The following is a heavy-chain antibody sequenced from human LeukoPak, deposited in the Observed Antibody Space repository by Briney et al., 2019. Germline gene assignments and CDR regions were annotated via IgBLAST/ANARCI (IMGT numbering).Heavy chain of an antibody. CDR3: ARGSLVHYYGSGSYRNRAGFDY. CDR1: GGSFSGYY. J-gene: IGHJ4*02. Sequence: SETLSLTCAVYGGSFSGYYWSWIRQPPGKGLEWIGEINHSGSTNYNPSLKSRVTISVDTSKNQFSLKLSSVTAADTAVYYCARGSLVHYYGSGSYRNRAGFDYWGQGTLVTVSS. V-gene: IGHV4-34*01. CDR2: INHSGST. D-gene: IGHD3-10*01.